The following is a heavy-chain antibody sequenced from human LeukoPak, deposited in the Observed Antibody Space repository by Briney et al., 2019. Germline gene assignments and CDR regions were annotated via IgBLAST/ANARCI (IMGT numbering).Heavy chain of an antibody. CDR2: ISGSGGTT. J-gene: IGHJ6*03. CDR3: AKNGDRGAYCSGGSCYPYYYYYMDV. D-gene: IGHD2-15*01. CDR1: GFTFSSYA. V-gene: IGHV3-23*01. Sequence: GGSLRLSCAASGFTFSSYAMSWVRQAPGKGLEWVSAISGSGGTTYYADSVKGRFTISRDNSKNTLYLQMNSLRAEDTAIYYCAKNGDRGAYCSGGSCYPYYYYYMDVWGKGTTVTISS.